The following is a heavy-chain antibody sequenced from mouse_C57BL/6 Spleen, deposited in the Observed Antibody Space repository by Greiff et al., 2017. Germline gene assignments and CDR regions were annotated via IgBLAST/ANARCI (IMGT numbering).Heavy chain of an antibody. CDR3: ARSLYYYGSSLFAY. D-gene: IGHD1-1*01. V-gene: IGHV1-69*01. Sequence: QVQLQQPGAELVMPGASVKLSCKASGYTFTSYWMHWVKQRPGQGLEWIGEIDPSDSYTNYNQKFKGKSTLTVDKSSNTAYMQLSSLTSEDSAVYYCARSLYYYGSSLFAYWGQGTLVTVSA. J-gene: IGHJ3*01. CDR2: IDPSDSYT. CDR1: GYTFTSYW.